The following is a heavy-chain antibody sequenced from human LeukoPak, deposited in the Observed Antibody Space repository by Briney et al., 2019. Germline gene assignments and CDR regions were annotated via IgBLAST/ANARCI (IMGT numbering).Heavy chain of an antibody. CDR3: ARDSSSWYNYFDY. CDR2: INSDGSIT. Sequence: PGGSLRLSCAASGFTFTTYWMHWVRQAPGKGLVWVSHINSDGSITSYADSVKGRFTISRDNAKNTLYLQMNSLRAEDTAVYYCARDSSSWYNYFDYWGQGTLVTVSS. D-gene: IGHD6-13*01. V-gene: IGHV3-74*01. CDR1: GFTFTTYW. J-gene: IGHJ4*02.